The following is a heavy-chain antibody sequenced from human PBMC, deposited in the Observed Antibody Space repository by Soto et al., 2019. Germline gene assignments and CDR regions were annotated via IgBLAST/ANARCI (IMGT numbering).Heavy chain of an antibody. D-gene: IGHD4-17*01. Sequence: QVQLVESGGGLVKPGGSLRLSCAASGFTFSDYYMSWIRQAPGKGLEWVSYISSSGSTIYYADSVKGRFTISRDNAKNALYLQMNSLRAEDPAVYYCAASPTVTFPFHPWGQGTLVTVSS. J-gene: IGHJ5*02. CDR2: ISSSGSTI. V-gene: IGHV3-11*01. CDR1: GFTFSDYY. CDR3: AASPTVTFPFHP.